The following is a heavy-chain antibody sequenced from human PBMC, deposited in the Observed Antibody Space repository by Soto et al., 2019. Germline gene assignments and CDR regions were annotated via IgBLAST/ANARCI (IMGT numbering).Heavy chain of an antibody. CDR1: GFTFSSYA. J-gene: IGHJ4*02. CDR3: ALLIWFGELLSPIDY. V-gene: IGHV3-23*01. Sequence: GGSLRLSCAASGFTFSSYAMSWVRQAPGKGLEWVSAISGSGGSTYYADSVKGRFTISRDNSKNTLYLQMNSLRAEDTAVYYCALLIWFGELLSPIDYWGQGTLVTVSS. D-gene: IGHD3-10*01. CDR2: ISGSGGST.